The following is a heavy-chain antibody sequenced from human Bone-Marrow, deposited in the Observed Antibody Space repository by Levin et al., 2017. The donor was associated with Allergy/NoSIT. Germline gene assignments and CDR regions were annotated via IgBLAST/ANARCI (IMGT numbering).Heavy chain of an antibody. CDR2: INPSGGST. D-gene: IGHD6-13*01. CDR3: ARDNIAAAGRERSFYFDY. CDR1: GYTFTSYY. Sequence: ASVKVSCKASGYTFTSYYMHWVRQAPGQGLEWMGIINPSGGSTSYAQKFQGRVTMTRDTSTSTVYMELSSLRSEDTAVYYCARDNIAAAGRERSFYFDYWGQGTLVTVSS. J-gene: IGHJ4*02. V-gene: IGHV1-46*01.